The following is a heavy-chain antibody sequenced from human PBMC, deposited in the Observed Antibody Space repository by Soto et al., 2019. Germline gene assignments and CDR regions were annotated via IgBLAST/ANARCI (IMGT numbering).Heavy chain of an antibody. CDR2: IKQDGSEK. V-gene: IGHV3-7*01. D-gene: IGHD6-13*01. CDR1: GFTFSSYW. CDR3: ARYSSSWYGYYYYMDV. Sequence: GGSLRLSCAASGFTFSSYWMSWVRQAPGKGLEWVANIKQDGSEKYYVASVKGRFTISRDNAKNSLYLQMNSLRAEDTAVYYCARYSSSWYGYYYYMDVWGKGTTVTVSS. J-gene: IGHJ6*03.